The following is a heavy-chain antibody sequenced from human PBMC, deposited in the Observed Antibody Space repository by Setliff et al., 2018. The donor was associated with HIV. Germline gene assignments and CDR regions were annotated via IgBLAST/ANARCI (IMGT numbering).Heavy chain of an antibody. CDR1: GGSISSGSYY. D-gene: IGHD2-21*02. J-gene: IGHJ5*02. V-gene: IGHV4-61*09. CDR2: IHTTGTT. CDR3: ARVFPLVTADDNRFDP. Sequence: LSLTCTVSGGSISSGSYYWSWIRQPAGEGLEWIGQIHTTGTTNCNPSLKSRVTISVDTSKNQFSLKLRSVTAADTAVYYCARVFPLVTADDNRFDPWGQGILVTVSS.